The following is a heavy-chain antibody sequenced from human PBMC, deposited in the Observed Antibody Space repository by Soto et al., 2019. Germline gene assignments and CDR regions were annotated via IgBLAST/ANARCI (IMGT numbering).Heavy chain of an antibody. D-gene: IGHD1-1*01. CDR3: AREIYSPTYNYPRWFDP. CDR1: GYTFTNYV. V-gene: IGHV1-3*04. Sequence: QVQLVQSGAEVKEPGASVKVSCKTSGYTFTNYVIHWVRQGPGQTLEWVGWINSGNGNTRHSQKLQGRVTISSDTSATTAYMELSSLTYEAMGVYFCAREIYSPTYNYPRWFDPWGQGTLVTVSS. CDR2: INSGNGNT. J-gene: IGHJ5*02.